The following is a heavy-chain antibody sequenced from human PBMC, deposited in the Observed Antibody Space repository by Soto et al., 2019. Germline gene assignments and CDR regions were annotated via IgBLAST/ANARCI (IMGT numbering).Heavy chain of an antibody. CDR2: IYSGGST. Sequence: EVQLVESGGGLVQPGGSLRLSCAASGFTVSSNYMSWVRQAPGKGLEWVSAIYSGGSTYYADSVKGRFTISRDNSKNTLNLQMNSLRAEDTAVYYCARMGDSSGYSGWFDPWGQGTLVTVSS. V-gene: IGHV3-66*01. J-gene: IGHJ5*02. CDR1: GFTVSSNY. D-gene: IGHD3-22*01. CDR3: ARMGDSSGYSGWFDP.